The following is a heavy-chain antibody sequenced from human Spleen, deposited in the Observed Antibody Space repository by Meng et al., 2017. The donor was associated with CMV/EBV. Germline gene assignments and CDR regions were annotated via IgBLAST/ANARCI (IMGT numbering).Heavy chain of an antibody. CDR2: ISYDGTNK. CDR3: AKSRVVFGMVMIDY. Sequence: SNFTFRTYGMHWVRQAPGKGLEWVAVISYDGTNKYYADSVKDRFTISRENSKNTLFLQMNSLTAEDTAVYYCAKSRVVFGMVMIDYWGQGTLVTVSS. V-gene: IGHV3-30*18. D-gene: IGHD3-3*01. J-gene: IGHJ4*02. CDR1: NFTFRTYG.